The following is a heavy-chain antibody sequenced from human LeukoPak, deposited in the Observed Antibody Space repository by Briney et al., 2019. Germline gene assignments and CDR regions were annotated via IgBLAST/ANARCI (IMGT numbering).Heavy chain of an antibody. D-gene: IGHD3-22*01. CDR3: AKDPTYSYDIADDY. V-gene: IGHV3-30*02. CDR1: GFTLSSYG. J-gene: IGHJ4*02. CDR2: IRYDGSTK. Sequence: GGSLRLSCAASGFTLSSYGMHCVRQAPGKGLEWVAFIRYDGSTKYYADSAKGRFTISRDNSKNTLYLQMNSLRAEHTAVYYCAKDPTYSYDIADDYWGRGTLVTVSS.